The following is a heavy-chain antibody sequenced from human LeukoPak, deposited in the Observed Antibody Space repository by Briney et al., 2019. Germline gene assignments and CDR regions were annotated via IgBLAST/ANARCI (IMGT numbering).Heavy chain of an antibody. CDR3: AKDTTWQLVGLHYYGMDV. D-gene: IGHD6-13*01. CDR2: ISYDGSNK. CDR1: GFTFSSYG. Sequence: GRSLRLSCAASGFTFSSYGMHWVRQAPGKGLEWVAVISYDGSNKYYADSVKGRFTISRDNSKNTLYLQMNSLRAEDTAVYYCAKDTTWQLVGLHYYGMDVWGQGTTVTVSS. J-gene: IGHJ6*02. V-gene: IGHV3-30*18.